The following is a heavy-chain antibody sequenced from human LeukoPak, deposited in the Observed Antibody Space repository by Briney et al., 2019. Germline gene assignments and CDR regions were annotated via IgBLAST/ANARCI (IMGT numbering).Heavy chain of an antibody. J-gene: IGHJ6*03. Sequence: PGGSLRLSCAASGFTFSTYAMSWVRQAPRKGLEWVSGISDSGGSTYYRDSVKGRFTISRDNSKNTLYLQMISLRAEDTAVYYCARDFGVPGAYYYMDVWGIGTTVTVSS. CDR3: ARDFGVPGAYYYMDV. CDR2: ISDSGGST. CDR1: GFTFSTYA. D-gene: IGHD2-2*01. V-gene: IGHV3-23*01.